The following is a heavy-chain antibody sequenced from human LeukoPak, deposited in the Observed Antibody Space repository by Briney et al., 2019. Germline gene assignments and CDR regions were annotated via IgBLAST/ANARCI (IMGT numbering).Heavy chain of an antibody. CDR3: ARLIGSSWYGGWFDP. CDR1: GGSISSYY. Sequence: PSETLSLTCTVSGGSISSYYWSWIRQPPGKGLEWIGYIYYSGSTNYNPSLKSRVTISVDTSKNQFSLKLSSVTAADTAVYYCARLIGSSWYGGWFDPWGQGTLVTVSS. CDR2: IYYSGST. D-gene: IGHD6-13*01. J-gene: IGHJ5*02. V-gene: IGHV4-59*12.